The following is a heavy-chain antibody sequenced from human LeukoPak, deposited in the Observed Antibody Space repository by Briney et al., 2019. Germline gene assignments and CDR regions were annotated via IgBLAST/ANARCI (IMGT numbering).Heavy chain of an antibody. J-gene: IGHJ3*02. CDR3: ASTYGPIDI. Sequence: PGGSLRLSCAASGFTFSSYEMNWVRQAPGKGLEWVSYISSSSSYTNYEDSVKGRFTISRDNAKNSLYMQMNSLRAEETAVYYCASTYGPIDIWGQGTMVTVSS. CDR1: GFTFSSYE. V-gene: IGHV3-21*05. CDR2: ISSSSSYT. D-gene: IGHD3-16*01.